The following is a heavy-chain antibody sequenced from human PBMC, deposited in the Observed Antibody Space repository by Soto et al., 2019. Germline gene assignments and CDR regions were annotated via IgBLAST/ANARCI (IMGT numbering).Heavy chain of an antibody. CDR3: ARDRGPSSGYYPYWFDP. D-gene: IGHD3-22*01. CDR1: GGTFSSYA. Sequence: QVQLVQSGAEVKKPGSSVKVSCKASGGTFSSYAISWVRQAPGQGLEWMGEIIPIFGTANYAQKFQGRVTHTADESTSTAYMELSSLRSEDTAVYYCARDRGPSSGYYPYWFDPWGQGTLVSVSS. CDR2: IIPIFGTA. V-gene: IGHV1-69*12. J-gene: IGHJ5*02.